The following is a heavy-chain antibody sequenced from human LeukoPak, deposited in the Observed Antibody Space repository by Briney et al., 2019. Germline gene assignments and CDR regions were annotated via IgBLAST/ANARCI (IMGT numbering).Heavy chain of an antibody. CDR3: ARAQLDILTGYHPGYYYYYMDV. D-gene: IGHD3-9*01. CDR1: GGSISSGSYY. Sequence: SETLSLTCTVSGGSISSGSYYWSWIRQPAGKGLEWIGRIYTSGSTNYNPSLKSRVAMSVDTSKNQFSLKLSSVTAADTAVYYCARAQLDILTGYHPGYYYYYMDVWGKGTTVTVSS. CDR2: IYTSGST. J-gene: IGHJ6*03. V-gene: IGHV4-61*02.